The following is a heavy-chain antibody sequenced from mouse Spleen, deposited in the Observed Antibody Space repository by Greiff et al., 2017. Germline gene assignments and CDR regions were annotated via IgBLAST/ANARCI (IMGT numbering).Heavy chain of an antibody. J-gene: IGHJ4*01. CDR3: TRSNLRFYAMDY. Sequence: VKLMESGAELVRPGASVTLSCKASGYTFTDYEMHWVKQTPVHGLEWIGAIDPETGGTAYNQKFKGKAILTADKSSSTAYMELRSLTSEDSAVYYCTRSNLRFYAMDYWGQGTSVTVSS. CDR2: IDPETGGT. CDR1: GYTFTDYE. D-gene: IGHD2-5*01. V-gene: IGHV1-15*01.